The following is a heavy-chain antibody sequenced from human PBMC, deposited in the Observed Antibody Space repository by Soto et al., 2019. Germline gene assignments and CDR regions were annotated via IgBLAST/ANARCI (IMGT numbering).Heavy chain of an antibody. D-gene: IGHD3-10*01. CDR1: GFTFSTYA. CDR2: VSGSGGST. Sequence: EVQLLESGGGLVQPGGSLRLSCAASGFTFSTYAMSWVRQVPGKGLEWVSGVSGSGGSTNHADSVKGRFTVSRDNSKNTRYLQMDSLSAEDTAVYYCACLAWFGDPVPPFDCWGQGTVVMVSS. V-gene: IGHV3-23*01. J-gene: IGHJ4*02. CDR3: ACLAWFGDPVPPFDC.